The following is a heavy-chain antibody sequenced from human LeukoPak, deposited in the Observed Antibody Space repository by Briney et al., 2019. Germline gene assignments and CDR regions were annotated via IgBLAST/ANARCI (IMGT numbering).Heavy chain of an antibody. J-gene: IGHJ4*02. D-gene: IGHD2-2*01. Sequence: GGSLRLSCAASGFTFSSYAMHWVRQAPGKGLEWVAVISYDGSNRYYADSVKGRFTISRDNSKNTLYLQTNSLRAEDTAVYYCARGRGYCSSTSCHDHFDYWGQGTLVTVSS. CDR1: GFTFSSYA. V-gene: IGHV3-30-3*01. CDR2: ISYDGSNR. CDR3: ARGRGYCSSTSCHDHFDY.